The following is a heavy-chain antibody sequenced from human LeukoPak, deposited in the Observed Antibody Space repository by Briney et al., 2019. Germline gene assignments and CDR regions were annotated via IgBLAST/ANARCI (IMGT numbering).Heavy chain of an antibody. CDR2: ISSSGSTM. CDR1: GFTFSSYE. D-gene: IGHD4-17*01. J-gene: IGHJ3*02. Sequence: AGGSLRLSCAASGFTFSSYEMNWDRQAPGKGLEWVSYISSSGSTMYYADSVKGRFTISRDNAKNSLYLQMNTLRAEDTAVYYCARDRSPVTTGGAFDIWGQGTMVTVSS. V-gene: IGHV3-48*03. CDR3: ARDRSPVTTGGAFDI.